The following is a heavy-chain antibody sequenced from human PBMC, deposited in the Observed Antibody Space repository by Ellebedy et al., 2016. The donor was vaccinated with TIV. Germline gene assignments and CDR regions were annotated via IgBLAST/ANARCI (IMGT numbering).Heavy chain of an antibody. CDR1: GFTFSSYW. Sequence: PGGSLRLSCAASGFTFSSYWMSWVRQAPGKGLEWVANIKQDGSEKYYVDSVKGRFTISRDNAKNSLYLQMNSLRAEDTAVYYCAREVDSSGYYLNYYYYYGMDVWGQGTTVTVSS. CDR2: IKQDGSEK. D-gene: IGHD3-22*01. J-gene: IGHJ6*02. CDR3: AREVDSSGYYLNYYYYYGMDV. V-gene: IGHV3-7*03.